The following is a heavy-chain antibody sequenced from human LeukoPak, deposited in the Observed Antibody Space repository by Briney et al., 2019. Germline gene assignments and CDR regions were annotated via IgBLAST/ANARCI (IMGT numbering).Heavy chain of an antibody. D-gene: IGHD5-12*01. Sequence: PSETLSLTCTVSGDSISRSRYFWGWIRQPPGKGLERVGVIYYSGSTYYNPSLKSRVTMSVDTSKNQFSLKLTSVTAADTAVYYCVRGSPSGYVGDWFDPWGQGTLVIVPS. CDR1: GDSISRSRYF. CDR2: IYYSGST. V-gene: IGHV4-39*07. J-gene: IGHJ5*02. CDR3: VRGSPSGYVGDWFDP.